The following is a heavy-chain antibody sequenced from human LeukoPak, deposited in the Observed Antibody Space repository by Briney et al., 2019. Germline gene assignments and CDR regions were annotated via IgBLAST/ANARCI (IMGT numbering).Heavy chain of an antibody. J-gene: IGHJ4*02. CDR3: AREHAGWYSLDY. D-gene: IGHD6-19*01. V-gene: IGHV1-18*01. CDR1: GYTFTSYG. CDR2: ISAYNGNT. Sequence: ASVKVSSKASGYTFTSYGISWVRRAPGQGLEWMGWISAYNGNTNYAQKLQGRVTMTTDTSTSTAYMELRGLRSDDTAVYYCAREHAGWYSLDYWGQGTLVTVPS.